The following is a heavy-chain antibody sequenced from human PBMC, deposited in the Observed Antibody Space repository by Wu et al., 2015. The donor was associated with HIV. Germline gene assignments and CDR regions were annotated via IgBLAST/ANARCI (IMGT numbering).Heavy chain of an antibody. CDR2: IIPRLGTT. Sequence: QVQLLQSGPEVKKPGSSVKVSCKIYGGNEGGTFSSHPISWVRQAPGKGLEWMGGIIPRLGTTNYAQIFEGRVTITADEMRTTAYMEVTSLKSDDTAIYYCARDMTYFYDNSGYYRLDYWGQGTLITVTS. D-gene: IGHD3-22*01. CDR3: ARDMTYFYDNSGYYRLDY. J-gene: IGHJ4*02. V-gene: IGHV1-69*08. CDR1: GGNEGGTFSSHP.